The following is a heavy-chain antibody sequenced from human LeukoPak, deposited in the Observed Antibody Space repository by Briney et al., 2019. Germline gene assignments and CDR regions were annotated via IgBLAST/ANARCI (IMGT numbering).Heavy chain of an antibody. V-gene: IGHV3-66*01. D-gene: IGHD3-22*01. Sequence: SGGSLRLSCAASGFTVSSNYMSWVRQAPGKGLEWVSVIYSGGSTYYADSVKGRFTISRDNSKNTLYLQMNSLRAEDTALYYCAKDMGIYDSSGYYTDWGQGTLVTVSS. CDR3: AKDMGIYDSSGYYTD. CDR2: IYSGGST. J-gene: IGHJ4*02. CDR1: GFTVSSNY.